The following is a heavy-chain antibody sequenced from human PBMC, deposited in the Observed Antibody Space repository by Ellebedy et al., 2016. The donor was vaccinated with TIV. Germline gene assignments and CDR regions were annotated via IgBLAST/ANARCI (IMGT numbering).Heavy chain of an antibody. D-gene: IGHD2-8*01. CDR1: GYTFSIFG. J-gene: IGHJ4*02. CDR2: FSVYNGNT. CDR3: ARDLRGSLKGGY. V-gene: IGHV1-18*04. Sequence: AASVKVSCKASGYTFSIFGFSWARQAPGQGLEWMGWFSVYNGNTNYAQKFQGRVTMTTDTSTSTADMELRSLRSDDTAVYYCARDLRGSLKGGYWGQGTLVTVSS.